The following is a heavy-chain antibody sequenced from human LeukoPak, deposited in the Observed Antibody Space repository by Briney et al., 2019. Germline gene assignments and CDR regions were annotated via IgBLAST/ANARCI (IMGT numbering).Heavy chain of an antibody. CDR1: GGSFSGYY. Sequence: PSETLSLTCAVYGGSFSGYYWSWIRQPPGKGLEWTGEINHSGSTNYNPSLKSRVTISVDTSKNQFSLKLSSVTAADTAVYYCARDRVYYMDVWGKGTTVTVSS. V-gene: IGHV4-34*01. CDR2: INHSGST. J-gene: IGHJ6*03. CDR3: ARDRVYYMDV.